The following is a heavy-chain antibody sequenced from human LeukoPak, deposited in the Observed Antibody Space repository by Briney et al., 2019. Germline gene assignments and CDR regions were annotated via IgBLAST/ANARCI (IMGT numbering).Heavy chain of an antibody. Sequence: GASVKVSCKASGYTFTGYYMHWVRQAPGQGLEWMGWINPNSGGTNYAQKFQGRVTMTRDTSISTAYMDLSRLKSDNTAVYYCARHGRFYDAFDIWGQGTMVTVSS. CDR2: INPNSGGT. CDR1: GYTFTGYY. CDR3: ARHGRFYDAFDI. V-gene: IGHV1-2*02. J-gene: IGHJ3*02. D-gene: IGHD3-3*01.